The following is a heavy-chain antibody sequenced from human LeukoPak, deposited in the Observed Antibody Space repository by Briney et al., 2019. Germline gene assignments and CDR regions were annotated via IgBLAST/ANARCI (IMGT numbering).Heavy chain of an antibody. Sequence: SETLSLTCTVSGGSISSYYWRWIRQPPGKGLEWIGYIYYSGSTNYNPSLKSRVTISVDTSKNQFSLKLSSVTAADTAVYYCARISQLTHDYWGQGTLVTVSS. CDR2: IYYSGST. D-gene: IGHD1-1*01. V-gene: IGHV4-59*08. CDR1: GGSISSYY. J-gene: IGHJ4*02. CDR3: ARISQLTHDY.